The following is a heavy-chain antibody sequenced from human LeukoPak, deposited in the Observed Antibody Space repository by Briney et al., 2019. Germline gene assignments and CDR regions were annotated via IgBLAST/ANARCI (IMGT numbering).Heavy chain of an antibody. J-gene: IGHJ3*02. CDR1: GGTFSSYA. D-gene: IGHD3-10*01. Sequence: SVKVSCKASGGTFSSYAISWVRQAPGQGLEGVGRIIPIFGTANYAQKFQGRVTITTDESTSTAYMELSSLRSEDTAVYYCTMVRGAYDAFDIWGQGTMVTVSS. CDR2: IIPIFGTA. CDR3: TMVRGAYDAFDI. V-gene: IGHV1-69*05.